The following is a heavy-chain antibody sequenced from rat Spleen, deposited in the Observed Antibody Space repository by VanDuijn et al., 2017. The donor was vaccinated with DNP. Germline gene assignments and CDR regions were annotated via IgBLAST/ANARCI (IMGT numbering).Heavy chain of an antibody. V-gene: IGHV5S13*01. Sequence: EVQLVESGGGLVQPGRSLKLSCAASGFTFSNYGMAWVRQAPTKGLEWVASISPGGGSTYYRDSVKGRFTISRDNAKSTLYLQMDSLRSEDTATYYCARHYGGYSYYWYFDFWGPGTMVTVSS. D-gene: IGHD1-11*01. CDR1: GFTFSNYG. CDR2: ISPGGGST. CDR3: ARHYGGYSYYWYFDF. J-gene: IGHJ1*01.